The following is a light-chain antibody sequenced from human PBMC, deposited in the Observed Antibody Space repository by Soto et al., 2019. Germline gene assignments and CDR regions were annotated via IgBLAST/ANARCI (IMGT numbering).Light chain of an antibody. J-gene: IGKJ4*01. CDR3: QQYGYSPT. Sequence: EIVLTQSPGTLSLSPGERATLSCRASQSVTSSYLAWYQQKPGQAPRLLIYAASSRATGIPDRFSGSGSGTDFTLNNSKLEPEDFADYYCQQYGYSPTFGGGTKVEIK. CDR1: QSVTSSY. CDR2: AAS. V-gene: IGKV3-20*01.